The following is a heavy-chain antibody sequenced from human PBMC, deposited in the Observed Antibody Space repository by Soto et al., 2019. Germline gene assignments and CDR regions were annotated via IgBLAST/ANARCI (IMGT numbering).Heavy chain of an antibody. Sequence: SETLSLTCAVSGGSISSGGYSWSWIRQPPGKGLEWIGYISHSGSTNYNPSLKSRVTISVDTSKNQFSLKLSSVTAADTAVYYCARRRYCSGGSCYYFDYWGQGTLVTVSS. CDR3: ARRRYCSGGSCYYFDY. V-gene: IGHV4-30-2*01. D-gene: IGHD2-15*01. J-gene: IGHJ4*02. CDR1: GGSISSGGYS. CDR2: ISHSGST.